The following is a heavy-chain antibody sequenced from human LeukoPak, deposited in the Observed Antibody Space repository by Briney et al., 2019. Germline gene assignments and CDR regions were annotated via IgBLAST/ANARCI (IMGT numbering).Heavy chain of an antibody. J-gene: IGHJ4*02. CDR3: ARARPRYRDY. Sequence: SETLSLTCAVYGGSFSGYYWSWIRRPPGKGLEWIGEINHSGSTNYNPSLKSRVTISVDTSKNQFSLKLSSVTAADTAVYYCARARPRYRDYWGQGTLVTVSS. D-gene: IGHD1-26*01. CDR1: GGSFSGYY. CDR2: INHSGST. V-gene: IGHV4-34*01.